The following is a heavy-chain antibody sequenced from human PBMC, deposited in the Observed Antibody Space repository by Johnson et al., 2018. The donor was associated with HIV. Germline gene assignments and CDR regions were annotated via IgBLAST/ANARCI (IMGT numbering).Heavy chain of an antibody. CDR2: IGTAGDT. D-gene: IGHD3-10*01. CDR1: GFTFSNAW. J-gene: IGHJ3*02. V-gene: IGHV3-13*01. Sequence: VQLVESGGGLVKPGGSLRLSCAASGFTFSNAWMNWVRQATGEGLDWISAIGTAGDTLYPGSVKGRFTISRDNAKNSLYLQMNSLSPGDTAVYYCVRGGSDAFDIWGQGTMVTVSS. CDR3: VRGGSDAFDI.